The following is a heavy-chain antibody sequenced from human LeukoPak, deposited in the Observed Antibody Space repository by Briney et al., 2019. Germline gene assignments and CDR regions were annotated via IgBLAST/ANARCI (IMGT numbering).Heavy chain of an antibody. D-gene: IGHD2-15*01. CDR2: IYTSGST. CDR3: AGTRRYCSGGSCYNWFDP. CDR1: GGSISSDIYY. J-gene: IGHJ5*02. Sequence: PSQTLPLTCTVSGGSISSDIYYWSWIRQPAGKGLEWIGRIYTSGSTNYNPSLKSRVTISVDTSKNQFSLKLSSVTAADTAVYYCAGTRRYCSGGSCYNWFDPWGQGTLVIVSS. V-gene: IGHV4-61*02.